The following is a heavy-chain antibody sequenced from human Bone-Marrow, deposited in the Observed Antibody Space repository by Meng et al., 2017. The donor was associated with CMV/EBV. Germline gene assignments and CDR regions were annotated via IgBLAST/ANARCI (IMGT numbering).Heavy chain of an antibody. J-gene: IGHJ4*02. CDR1: GYTFTGYY. CDR3: ASGGGGYSYGSGY. V-gene: IGHV1-2*02. CDR2: INPNSGGT. D-gene: IGHD5-18*01. Sequence: QGQLVQAGAEVKKPGASGKASCKASGYTFTGYYVHWGRQAPGQGLEWMGWINPNSGGTNYAQKFQGRVTMTRDTSISTAYMELSRLRSDDTAVYYCASGGGGYSYGSGYWGQGTLVTVSS.